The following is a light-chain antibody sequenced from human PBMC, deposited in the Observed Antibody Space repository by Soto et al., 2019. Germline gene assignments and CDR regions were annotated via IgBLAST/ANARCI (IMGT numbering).Light chain of an antibody. CDR2: SNN. CDR3: AVSDDGLNGLWV. CDR1: SSNIGRDT. J-gene: IGLJ3*02. V-gene: IGLV1-44*01. Sequence: QSVLTQPPSASGTPGQRGIISCSGSSSNIGRDTVNWYRQFPGTAPKLLIYSNNQRPSGVPDRFSGSKSGTSASLAISGLQSEDEADYYCAVSDDGLNGLWVFGGGTKLTVI.